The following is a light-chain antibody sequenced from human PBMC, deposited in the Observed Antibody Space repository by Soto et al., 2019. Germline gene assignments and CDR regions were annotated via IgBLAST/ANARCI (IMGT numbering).Light chain of an antibody. Sequence: EILLTQSPDTLSLSPVDRVTLSCRASQYINTRLAWYQHRPGQAPRLLIYQTSIRAAGIPARFSASGSGTDFTLTISDVQPEDFALYYCHQRQSWPRTFGQGTKVDIK. CDR1: QYINTR. J-gene: IGKJ1*01. V-gene: IGKV3-11*01. CDR3: HQRQSWPRT. CDR2: QTS.